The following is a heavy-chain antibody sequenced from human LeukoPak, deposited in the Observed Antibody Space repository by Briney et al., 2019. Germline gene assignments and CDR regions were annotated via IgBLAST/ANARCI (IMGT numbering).Heavy chain of an antibody. CDR2: MYYIGST. CDR3: ARDKRFGDCSGGSCYFHY. Sequence: SQTLSLTCTVSGGSMSSSTYYWGWIRQPPGKGLEWIASMYYIGSTYYNPSLKSRVTISQDTSKNQFSLKLSSVTAADTAVYYCARDKRFGDCSGGSCYFHYWGQGTLVTVSS. J-gene: IGHJ4*02. D-gene: IGHD2-15*01. V-gene: IGHV4-39*07. CDR1: GGSMSSSTYY.